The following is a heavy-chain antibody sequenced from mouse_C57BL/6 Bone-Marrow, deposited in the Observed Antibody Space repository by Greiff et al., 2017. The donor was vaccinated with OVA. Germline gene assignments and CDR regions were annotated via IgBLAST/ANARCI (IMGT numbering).Heavy chain of an antibody. CDR2: ISSGGSYT. CDR3: ARHAPIPYLYMDY. J-gene: IGHJ4*01. D-gene: IGHD5-1-1*01. CDR1: GFTFSSYG. Sequence: DVMLVESGGDLVKPGGSLKLSCAASGFTFSSYGMSWVRQTPDKRLEWVATISSGGSYTYYPDSVKGRFTISRDNAKNTLYLQMSSLKSEDTAMYYGARHAPIPYLYMDYWGQGTSVTVSS. V-gene: IGHV5-6*02.